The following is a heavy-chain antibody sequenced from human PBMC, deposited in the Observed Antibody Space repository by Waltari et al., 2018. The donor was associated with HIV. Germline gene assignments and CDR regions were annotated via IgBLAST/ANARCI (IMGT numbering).Heavy chain of an antibody. J-gene: IGHJ3*02. CDR3: ARLFYYDTTGYINNAFDI. D-gene: IGHD3-22*01. CDR1: GYTFTNYW. Sequence: KSGESLKISCKASGYTFTNYWIAWVRQMSGEGLEWMGIIYPFDSDTRYNPSFEGQITISADKSLATAYLEWSNLNASDAAIYYCARLFYYDTTGYINNAFDIWGQGTVVTVS. V-gene: IGHV5-51*03. CDR2: IYPFDSDT.